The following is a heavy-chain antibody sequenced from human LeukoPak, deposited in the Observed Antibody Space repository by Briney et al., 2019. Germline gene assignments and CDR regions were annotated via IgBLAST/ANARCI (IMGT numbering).Heavy chain of an antibody. CDR1: GFTFSSYE. CDR3: AKVEAMYYYGSGTPYSSY. J-gene: IGHJ4*02. V-gene: IGHV3-21*01. D-gene: IGHD3-10*01. CDR2: ISSSSSYI. Sequence: PGGSLRLSCAASGFTFSSYEMNWVRQAPGKGLEWVSCISSSSSYIYYADSVKGRFTISRDNSKNTLYLQMNSLRPEDTAVYYCAKVEAMYYYGSGTPYSSYWGQGTLVTVSS.